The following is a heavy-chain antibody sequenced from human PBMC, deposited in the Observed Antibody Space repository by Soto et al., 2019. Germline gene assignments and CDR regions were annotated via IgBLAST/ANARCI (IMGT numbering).Heavy chain of an antibody. CDR1: GFALRDFD. CDR3: AKSFVTPHHPYGYMDV. Sequence: EVQLVESGGSLVKPGRSLRLSCAASGFALRDFDMHWVRQTPGKGLERVPGITWNGVAMCLADSVRGRFTISRDDAKNSLYLQMNSPRPEDTALYYCAKSFVTPHHPYGYMDVWGKGTSVTVS. J-gene: IGHJ6*03. D-gene: IGHD4-17*01. V-gene: IGHV3-9*01. CDR2: ITWNGVAM.